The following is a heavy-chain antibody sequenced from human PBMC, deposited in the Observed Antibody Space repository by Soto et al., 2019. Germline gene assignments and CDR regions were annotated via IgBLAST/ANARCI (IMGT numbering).Heavy chain of an antibody. CDR2: ISSNGGNT. CDR1: GFTFSSYA. D-gene: IGHD2-2*01. J-gene: IGHJ4*02. V-gene: IGHV3-64*01. Sequence: GGSLRLSCAASGFTFSSYAMHWVRQAPGKGLEYVSAISSNGGNTYYANSVKGRLTISRDNSKNTLYLQMGSLRAEDMAVYYCAREMGVVPAANGFPDYWGQGTLVTVSS. CDR3: AREMGVVPAANGFPDY.